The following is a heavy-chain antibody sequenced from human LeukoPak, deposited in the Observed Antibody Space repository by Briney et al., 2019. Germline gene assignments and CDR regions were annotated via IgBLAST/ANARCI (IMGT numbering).Heavy chain of an antibody. CDR3: ARGWELRYFDY. D-gene: IGHD1-26*01. V-gene: IGHV3-20*01. CDR1: GFTFDDYG. Sequence: GGSLRLSCAASGFTFDDYGMSWVRQVPGKGLEWVSGINWNGGSTGYADSVKGRFTISRDNAKNSLYLQMNSLRAEDTALYHCARGWELRYFDYWGQGTLVTVSS. CDR2: INWNGGST. J-gene: IGHJ4*02.